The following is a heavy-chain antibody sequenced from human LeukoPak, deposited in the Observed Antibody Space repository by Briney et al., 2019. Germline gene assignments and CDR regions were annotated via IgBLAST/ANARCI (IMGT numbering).Heavy chain of an antibody. Sequence: SETLSLTCTVSGGSISSYYWSWIRQPAGKGLEWIGRIYASGSTNYNPSLKSRVTMSVDTSKNQFSLKLSSVTAADTAVYYCARTTLRAGDFDYWGQGTLVTVSS. CDR2: IYASGST. D-gene: IGHD3-16*01. J-gene: IGHJ4*02. CDR3: ARTTLRAGDFDY. V-gene: IGHV4-4*07. CDR1: GGSISSYY.